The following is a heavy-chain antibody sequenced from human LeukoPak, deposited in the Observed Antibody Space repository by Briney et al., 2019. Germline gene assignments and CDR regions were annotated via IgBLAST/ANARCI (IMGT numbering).Heavy chain of an antibody. V-gene: IGHV3-21*01. CDR3: ARYIAAAGMFDC. Sequence: PGGSLRLSCAASGFTFSSNNMNWVRQAPGKGLEWVSSISSSSIYIYYADSVKGRFTISRDNAKKSLYLQMNSLRAEDTAVYYCARYIAAAGMFDCWGQGTLVTVSS. CDR1: GFTFSSNN. CDR2: ISSSSIYI. J-gene: IGHJ4*02. D-gene: IGHD6-13*01.